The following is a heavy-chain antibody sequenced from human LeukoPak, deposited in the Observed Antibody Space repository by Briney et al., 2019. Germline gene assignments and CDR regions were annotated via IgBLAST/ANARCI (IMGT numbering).Heavy chain of an antibody. CDR1: GGSISSYY. Sequence: SETLSLTCTVSGGSISSYYWSWIRQPPGKGLEWIGYIYYSGSTNYNPSLKSRVTISVDTSKNQFSLKLSSVTAADTAVYYCAGTTVTTYWYFDLWGRGTLVTVSS. CDR2: IYYSGST. D-gene: IGHD4-17*01. V-gene: IGHV4-59*08. J-gene: IGHJ2*01. CDR3: AGTTVTTYWYFDL.